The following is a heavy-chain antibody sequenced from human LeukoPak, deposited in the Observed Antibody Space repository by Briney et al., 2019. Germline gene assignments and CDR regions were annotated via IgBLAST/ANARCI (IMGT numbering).Heavy chain of an antibody. J-gene: IGHJ6*02. CDR2: INHSGST. D-gene: IGHD2-2*01. Sequence: GSLRLSCTASGFTFGDYAMSWIRQPPGKGLEWIGEINHSGSTNYNPSLKSRVTISVDTSKNQFSLKLSSVTAADTAVYYCARGPGRVVVVPAAGEVDVWGQGTTVTVSS. CDR1: GFTFGDYA. V-gene: IGHV4-34*01. CDR3: ARGPGRVVVVPAAGEVDV.